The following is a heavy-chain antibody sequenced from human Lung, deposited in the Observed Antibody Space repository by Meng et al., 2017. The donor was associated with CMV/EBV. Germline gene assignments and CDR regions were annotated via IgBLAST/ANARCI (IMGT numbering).Heavy chain of an antibody. CDR3: ARDRGTGMGEDGMDV. CDR1: GFMFSDYE. J-gene: IGHJ6*02. V-gene: IGHV3-48*04. Sequence: GEXXKISCGASGFMFSDYEMNWVRQAPGKGLEWVSYISTNGHMVAHGDFVKGRFTISRDNAKNSLFLQMNSLRADDTAVYYCARDRGTGMGEDGMDVWGQGXTVTVSS. D-gene: IGHD1-1*01. CDR2: ISTNGHMV.